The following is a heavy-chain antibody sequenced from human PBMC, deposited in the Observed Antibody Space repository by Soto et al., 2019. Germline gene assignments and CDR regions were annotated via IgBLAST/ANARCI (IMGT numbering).Heavy chain of an antibody. D-gene: IGHD6-19*01. V-gene: IGHV4-59*08. CDR1: GGAIGGYD. CDR2: VSYSGST. CDR3: ARHGSDSGWFFFDP. Sequence: SETLSLTCSLSGGAIGGYDWSWIRQPPGKALEWIGYVSYSGSTDYHPSLKSRVSISIDTSKNQFSLKMISVTAADTAVYYRARHGSDSGWFFFDPWGHGALVTPSS. J-gene: IGHJ5*02.